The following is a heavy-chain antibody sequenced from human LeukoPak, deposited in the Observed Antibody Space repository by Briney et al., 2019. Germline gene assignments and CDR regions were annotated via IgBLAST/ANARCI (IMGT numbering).Heavy chain of an antibody. Sequence: GGSLRLSCAASGFTFSSYAMSWVRQAPGKGLEWVSAISGSGGSTYYADSVKGRFTISRGNSKNTLYLQMNSLRAEDTAVYYCAKRPGIAVAGTRRWFDPWGQGTLVTVSS. V-gene: IGHV3-23*01. D-gene: IGHD6-19*01. CDR3: AKRPGIAVAGTRRWFDP. CDR2: ISGSGGST. CDR1: GFTFSSYA. J-gene: IGHJ5*02.